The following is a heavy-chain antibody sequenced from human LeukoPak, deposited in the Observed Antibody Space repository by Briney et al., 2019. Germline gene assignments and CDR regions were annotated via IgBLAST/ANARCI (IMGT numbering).Heavy chain of an antibody. CDR3: ARPVMYGSGPFDY. CDR2: INAGNGNT. CDR1: GYIFTSYA. Sequence: ASVKVSCKASGYIFTSYAMHWVRQAPGQRLEWMGWINAGNGNTKYSQKFQGRVTITRDTSASTVYMELSSLRSEDTAVYNCARPVMYGSGPFDYWGQGTLVTVSS. V-gene: IGHV1-3*01. D-gene: IGHD6-19*01. J-gene: IGHJ4*02.